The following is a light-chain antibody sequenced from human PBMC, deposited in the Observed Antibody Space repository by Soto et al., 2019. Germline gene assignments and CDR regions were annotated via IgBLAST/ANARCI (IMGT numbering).Light chain of an antibody. CDR2: WAS. V-gene: IGKV4-1*01. Sequence: DIVMTQSPDSLAVSLGERATINCKSSQSVLYSSNNKNYLAWYQQKPGQPPKLLIYWASTRESGVPDRFSGRGYGTDFTLTISSLQAEDVAVYYCQQYYSTTGTFGQGTKV. CDR3: QQYYSTTGT. CDR1: QSVLYSSNNKNY. J-gene: IGKJ1*01.